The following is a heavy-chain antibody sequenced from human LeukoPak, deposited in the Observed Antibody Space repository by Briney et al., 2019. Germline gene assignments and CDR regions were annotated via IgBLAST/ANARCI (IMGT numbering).Heavy chain of an antibody. CDR2: IIPTSVAT. CDR3: ARDIWWLRFRGVSFYY. V-gene: IGHV1-2*02. J-gene: IGHJ4*02. CDR1: GYTFTVYN. D-gene: IGHD5-12*01. Sequence: ASVSVSRTGSGYTFTVYNMQWVRQAPGQGEERMGWIIPTSVATPCAQKSPARVTITSDTSISTAYMDLSSLTSDDTAVYFCARDIWWLRFRGVSFYYWGQGTLVTVSS.